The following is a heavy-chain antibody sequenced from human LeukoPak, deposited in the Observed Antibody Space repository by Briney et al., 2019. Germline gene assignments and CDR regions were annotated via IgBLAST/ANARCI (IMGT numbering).Heavy chain of an antibody. J-gene: IGHJ4*02. Sequence: SETLSLACAVSGGSISSSNWWSWVRQPPGKGLEWIGEIYHSGSTNYNPSLKSRVTISVDKSKNQFSLKLSSVTAADTAVYYCARDGGTFYYFDYWGQGTLVTVSS. CDR3: ARDGGTFYYFDY. D-gene: IGHD2/OR15-2a*01. V-gene: IGHV4-4*02. CDR2: IYHSGST. CDR1: GGSISSSNW.